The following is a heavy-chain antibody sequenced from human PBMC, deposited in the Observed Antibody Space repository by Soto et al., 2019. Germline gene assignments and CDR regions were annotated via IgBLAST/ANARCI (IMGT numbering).Heavy chain of an antibody. D-gene: IGHD3-10*01. CDR1: GFTFSSYG. CDR3: AKDGVLLWFGIEPNYFDY. J-gene: IGHJ4*02. Sequence: GGSLRLSCAASGFTFSSYGMHWVRQAPGKGLEWVAVISYDGSNKYYADSVKGRFTISRDNSENTLYLQMNSLRAEDTAVYYCAKDGVLLWFGIEPNYFDYWGQGTLVTVSS. V-gene: IGHV3-30*18. CDR2: ISYDGSNK.